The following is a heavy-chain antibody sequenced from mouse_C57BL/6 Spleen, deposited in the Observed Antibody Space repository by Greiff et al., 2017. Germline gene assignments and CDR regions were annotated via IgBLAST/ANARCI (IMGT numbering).Heavy chain of an antibody. D-gene: IGHD2-2*01. Sequence: EVKVEESGPGLVKPSQSLSLTCSVTGYSITSGYYWNWIRQFPGNKLEWMGYISYDGSNNYNPSLKNRISITRDTSKNQFFLKLNSVTTEDTATYYCARDIYYGYDGAMDYWGQGTSVTVSS. CDR3: ARDIYYGYDGAMDY. CDR2: ISYDGSN. V-gene: IGHV3-6*01. J-gene: IGHJ4*01. CDR1: GYSITSGYY.